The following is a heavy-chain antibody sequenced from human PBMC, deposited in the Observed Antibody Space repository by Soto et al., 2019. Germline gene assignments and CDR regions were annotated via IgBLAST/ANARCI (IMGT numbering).Heavy chain of an antibody. CDR1: GFTFSTYA. CDR3: ARHGYNHGGGYFDY. V-gene: IGHV3-23*01. Sequence: GGSLRLSWAASGFTFSTYAMIWVLQAPGKGLEWVSVITGSGGSTYYADSVKGRFTISRDNCKETVYLKMNRLRAEDTAVYYCARHGYNHGGGYFDYWGQGTLVTVSS. J-gene: IGHJ4*02. D-gene: IGHD5-18*01. CDR2: ITGSGGST.